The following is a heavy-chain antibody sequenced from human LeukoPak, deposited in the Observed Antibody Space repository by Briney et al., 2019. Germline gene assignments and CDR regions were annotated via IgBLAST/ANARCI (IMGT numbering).Heavy chain of an antibody. CDR3: ARGRLYGDYSY. D-gene: IGHD4-17*01. CDR2: IIPIFGTA. J-gene: IGHJ4*02. CDR1: GGTFSSYA. V-gene: IGHV1-69*05. Sequence: ASVKVSCKASGGTFSSYAISWVRQAPGQGLEWMGGIIPIFGTANYAQKFQRRVTITTDESTSTAYMELSSMRSEDTAVYYCARGRLYGDYSYWGQGTLVTVSS.